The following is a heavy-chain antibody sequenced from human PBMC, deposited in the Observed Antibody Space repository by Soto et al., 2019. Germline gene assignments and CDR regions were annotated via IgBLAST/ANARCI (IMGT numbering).Heavy chain of an antibody. D-gene: IGHD5-18*01. J-gene: IGHJ2*01. Sequence: SETLSLTCTVSGGSISSSSYYWGWIRQPPGKGLEWIGSIYYSGSTYYNPSLKSRVTISVDTSKNQFSLKLSSVTAAVTAVYYCARDPLWGTAMVLWYFDLWGRGTLVTVS. CDR2: IYYSGST. V-gene: IGHV4-39*02. CDR3: ARDPLWGTAMVLWYFDL. CDR1: GGSISSSSYY.